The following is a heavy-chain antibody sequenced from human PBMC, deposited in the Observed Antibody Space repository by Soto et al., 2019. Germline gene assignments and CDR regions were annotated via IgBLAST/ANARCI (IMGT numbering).Heavy chain of an antibody. CDR1: GYTFTSYS. J-gene: IGHJ4*02. D-gene: IGHD3-3*01. V-gene: IGHV1-3*01. CDR3: ARDSRAIFGVVMPRSWVY. Sequence: APAKVSCEASGYTFTSYSRCWVRQAHGQRLEWMGWINAGNGNTKYSQKFQGRVTITRDTSASTAYMELSSLRSEDTAVYYCARDSRAIFGVVMPRSWVYWGQGTLVTVSS. CDR2: INAGNGNT.